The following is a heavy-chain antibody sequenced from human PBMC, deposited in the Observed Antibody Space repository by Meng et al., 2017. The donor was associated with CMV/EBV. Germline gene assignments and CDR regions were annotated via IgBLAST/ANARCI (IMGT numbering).Heavy chain of an antibody. J-gene: IGHJ5*02. CDR1: VGSISVGSHS. CDR3: AREAFKVLFFPFDP. CDR2: IYTSGST. D-gene: IGHD1-1*01. V-gene: IGHV4-61*02. Sequence: GPGQGTPSQTMPLPVTLVVGSISVGSHSWSWIRQPAGKGLEWIGRIYTSGSTNYNPSLKSRVTISVDTSKNQFSLKLSSVTAADTAVYYCAREAFKVLFFPFDPWGQGTLVTVSS.